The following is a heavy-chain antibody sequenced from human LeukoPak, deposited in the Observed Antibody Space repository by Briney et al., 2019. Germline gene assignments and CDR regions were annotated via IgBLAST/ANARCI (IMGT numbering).Heavy chain of an antibody. CDR2: IYISGST. Sequence: PSETLSLTCTVSGASMSSGSYYWSWIRQPAGKGLEWIGRIYISGSTNYNPSLEGRVTMSVDTPNNQFSLHLSFVTAADTAVYYCARVDGRTWTNFDYWGQGTLVTVSS. J-gene: IGHJ4*02. D-gene: IGHD1-1*01. CDR1: GASMSSGSYY. V-gene: IGHV4-61*02. CDR3: ARVDGRTWTNFDY.